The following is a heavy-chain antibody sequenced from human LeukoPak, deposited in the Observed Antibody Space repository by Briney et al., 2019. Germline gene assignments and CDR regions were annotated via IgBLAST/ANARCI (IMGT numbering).Heavy chain of an antibody. V-gene: IGHV1-69*05. CDR1: GGTFSSYA. J-gene: IGHJ6*03. CDR2: IIPIFGTA. D-gene: IGHD2-2*01. Sequence: SVKVSCKASGGTFSSYAISWVRQAPGQGLEWMGGIIPIFGTANYAQKFQGRVTITTDESTSTAYMELSSLRSEDTAVYYCARSVVPAATSPYYYYYYMDVWGKGTMVTVSS. CDR3: ARSVVPAATSPYYYYYYMDV.